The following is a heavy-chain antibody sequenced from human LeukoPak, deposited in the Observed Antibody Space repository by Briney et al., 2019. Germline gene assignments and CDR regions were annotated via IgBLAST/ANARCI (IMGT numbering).Heavy chain of an antibody. CDR2: IYSGGNT. CDR3: ANLPRGDY. Sequence: GGSLRLSCAASGFTVSRNYMSWVRQAPGKGLEWVSVIYSGGNTYYADFVRGRFTISRDNSKNTLYLQINSLTAEDTAVYYCANLPRGDYWGLGTLVTVSS. J-gene: IGHJ4*02. CDR1: GFTVSRNY. D-gene: IGHD3-10*01. V-gene: IGHV3-53*01.